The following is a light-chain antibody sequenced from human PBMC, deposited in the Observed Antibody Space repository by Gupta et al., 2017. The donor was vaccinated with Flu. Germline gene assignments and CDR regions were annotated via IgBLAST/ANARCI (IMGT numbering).Light chain of an antibody. V-gene: IGLV6-57*01. J-gene: IGLJ3*02. Sequence: TSSCTRTSGRDASNCVQWPQQHRGSSPTTVIYEDHQRPPGVPDRFSGSIDRSSNSASLTISGLQTEEEADYYCQSYDSNNGGVVFGGGTKLTVL. CDR3: QSYDSNNGGVV. CDR2: EDH. CDR1: SGRDASNC.